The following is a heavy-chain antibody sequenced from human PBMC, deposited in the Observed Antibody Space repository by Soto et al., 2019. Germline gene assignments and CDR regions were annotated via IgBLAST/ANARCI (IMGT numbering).Heavy chain of an antibody. CDR1: GVVCIDY. D-gene: IGHD3-16*01. V-gene: IGHV3-11*01. J-gene: IGHJ5*02. Sequence: GGSLRLSCAASGVVCIDYMSWGRQAPGKGLEWLSYISGSGRTIYSADSVKGRFTISRDNATNSLYLQMNNVRTEDTAVYYCARLPFPWGWFDPWGQGTLVTVSS. CDR3: ARLPFPWGWFDP. CDR2: ISGSGRTI.